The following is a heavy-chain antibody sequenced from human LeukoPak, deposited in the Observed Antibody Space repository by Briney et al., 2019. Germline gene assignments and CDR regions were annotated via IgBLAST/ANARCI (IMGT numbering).Heavy chain of an antibody. CDR1: GFTFSSYS. CDR3: ARDPTRYFDL. Sequence: PGGSLRLSCAASGFTFSSYSMNWVRQAPGKGLEWVSYISSSSSTIYYADSVKGRFTISRGNAKNSLYLQMNSLRAEDTAAYYCARDPTRYFDLWGRGTLVTVSS. CDR2: ISSSSSTI. V-gene: IGHV3-48*01. J-gene: IGHJ2*01. D-gene: IGHD1-1*01.